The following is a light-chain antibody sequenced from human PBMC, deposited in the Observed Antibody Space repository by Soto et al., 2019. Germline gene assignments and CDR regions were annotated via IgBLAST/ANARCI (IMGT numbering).Light chain of an antibody. Sequence: QSALTQPASVSGSPRQSITISCTGTNSEVGSYNLFFWFQQRPSKAPKLVIYEFTKRPSGVSDRFSGSKSGNTASLTISGLQAEDEADYYCFSYAGDSVDVFGTGTKVTVL. CDR2: EFT. V-gene: IGLV2-23*02. CDR3: FSYAGDSVDV. J-gene: IGLJ1*01. CDR1: NSEVGSYNL.